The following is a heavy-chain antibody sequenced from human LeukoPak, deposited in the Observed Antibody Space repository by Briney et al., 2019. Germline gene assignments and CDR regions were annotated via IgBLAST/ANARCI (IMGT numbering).Heavy chain of an antibody. CDR2: IYHSAST. Sequence: PSETLSLTCTVSGYSIGSGYYWVWIRQPPGKGLEWIGSIYHSASTSYTPSLKSRVTISVDTSKNQFSLKLTSVTAADTAVYYCARDWDSFSGGWYDPWGQGTLVIVSS. V-gene: IGHV4-38-2*02. D-gene: IGHD6-25*01. J-gene: IGHJ5*02. CDR3: ARDWDSFSGGWYDP. CDR1: GYSIGSGYY.